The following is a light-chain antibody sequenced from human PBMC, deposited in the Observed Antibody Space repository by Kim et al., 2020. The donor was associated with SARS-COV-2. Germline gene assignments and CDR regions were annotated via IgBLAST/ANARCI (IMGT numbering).Light chain of an antibody. CDR3: QQYGSSPRS. V-gene: IGKV3-20*01. J-gene: IGKJ2*03. CDR2: GAS. Sequence: LSPGERAPLSCRDSQSVSSSYLAWYQQKPGQAPRLLIYGASSRATGIPDRFSGSGSGTDFTLTISRLEPEDFAVYYCQQYGSSPRSFGQGTKLEI. CDR1: QSVSSSY.